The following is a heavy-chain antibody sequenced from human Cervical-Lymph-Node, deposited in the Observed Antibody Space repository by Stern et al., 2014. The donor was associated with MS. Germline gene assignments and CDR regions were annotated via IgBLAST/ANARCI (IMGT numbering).Heavy chain of an antibody. Sequence: QVQLVESGAEAKTPGASMKVPCKASGYIFTDYDLHWVRQAPGQGLEWLGWINPNSGGTNYSQKFQGRVTMTKDTSTTTAYMELRWLGSADTAVYYCARGSGTAYDLRGDYWGQGTLVTVSS. D-gene: IGHD3-3*01. J-gene: IGHJ4*01. CDR1: GYIFTDYD. CDR3: ARGSGTAYDLRGDY. V-gene: IGHV1-2*02. CDR2: INPNSGGT.